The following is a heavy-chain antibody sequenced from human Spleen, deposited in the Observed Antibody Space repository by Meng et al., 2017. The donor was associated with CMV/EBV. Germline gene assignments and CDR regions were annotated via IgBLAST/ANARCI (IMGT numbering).Heavy chain of an antibody. J-gene: IGHJ4*02. CDR2: INSDGSNT. D-gene: IGHD2-2*01. CDR1: GFTFSSYW. CDR3: AGSTSGYFDY. Sequence: GESLKISCAASGFTFSSYWMHWVRQAPGKGLVWVSRINSDGSNTTYADFVKGRFTISRDNAKRTLYLQMDSLRPEDTAFYYCAGSTSGYFDYWGQGKMVTVSS. V-gene: IGHV3-74*01.